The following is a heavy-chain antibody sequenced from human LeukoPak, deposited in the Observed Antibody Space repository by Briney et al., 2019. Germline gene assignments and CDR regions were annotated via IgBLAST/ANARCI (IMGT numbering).Heavy chain of an antibody. Sequence: ASVKVSCKASGGTFSSYAISWVRQAPGQGLEWMGGIIPIFGTANYAQKFQGRVTITTDESTSTAYMELSSLRSEDTAVYYCARSFLGSSGSYHGDFDYWGQGTLVTVSS. CDR3: ARSFLGSSGSYHGDFDY. J-gene: IGHJ4*02. V-gene: IGHV1-69*05. CDR2: IIPIFGTA. D-gene: IGHD1-26*01. CDR1: GGTFSSYA.